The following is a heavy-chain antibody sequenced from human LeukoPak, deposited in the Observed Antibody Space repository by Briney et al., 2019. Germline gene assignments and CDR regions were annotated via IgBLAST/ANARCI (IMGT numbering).Heavy chain of an antibody. V-gene: IGHV3-15*01. CDR1: GFIFSESW. CDR2: VKRKTDGGTT. J-gene: IGHJ4*02. CDR3: TTRVVTTNDY. D-gene: IGHD2-21*02. Sequence: GGSLRLSCAASGFIFSESWMNWVRQAPGKGLEWVGRVKRKTDGGTTDYPAPVKGRFTISRDGSKKTLYLQMNSLKTEDTAVYYCTTRVVTTNDYWGQGTLVTVSS.